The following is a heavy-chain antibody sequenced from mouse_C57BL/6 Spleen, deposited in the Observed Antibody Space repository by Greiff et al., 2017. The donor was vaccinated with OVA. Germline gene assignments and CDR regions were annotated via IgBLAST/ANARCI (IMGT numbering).Heavy chain of an antibody. Sequence: QVQLQQSGAELVKPGASVKLSCKASGYTFTSYWMQWVKQRPGQGLEWIGEIDPSDSYTNYNQKFKGKATLTVDTSSSTAYMQLSSLTSEDSAVYYCARGGIYYDYDGAYFDYWGQGTTLTVSS. CDR3: ARGGIYYDYDGAYFDY. CDR1: GYTFTSYW. CDR2: IDPSDSYT. J-gene: IGHJ2*01. D-gene: IGHD2-4*01. V-gene: IGHV1-50*01.